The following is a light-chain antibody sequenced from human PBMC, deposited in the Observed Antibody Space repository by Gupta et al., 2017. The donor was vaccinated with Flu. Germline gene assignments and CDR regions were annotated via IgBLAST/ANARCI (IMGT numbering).Light chain of an antibody. CDR2: GAS. J-gene: IGKJ4*01. CDR1: QSVSSSY. Sequence: EIVLTQSPGTLSLSPGERATLSCRASQSVSSSYLAWYQQKPGQAPRLLIYGASSRATGIPDRFSGSGSGTDFTLTISILEPEDFAVYYCQQEGSSLLTFGGGTKVEIK. V-gene: IGKV3-20*01. CDR3: QQEGSSLLT.